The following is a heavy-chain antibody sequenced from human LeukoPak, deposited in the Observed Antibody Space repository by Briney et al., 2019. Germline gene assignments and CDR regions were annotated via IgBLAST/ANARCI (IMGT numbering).Heavy chain of an antibody. V-gene: IGHV4-30-4*02. CDR3: ARDLYYYDSSGYSYYYGMDV. J-gene: IGHJ6*02. CDR2: IYYSGST. Sequence: SETLSLTCTVSGGSISSGDYYWSWIRQPPGKGLEWIGYIYYSGSTYYNPSLKSRVTISVDTSKNQFSLKLSSVTAADTAVYFCARDLYYYDSSGYSYYYGMDVWGQGTTVTVSS. CDR1: GGSISSGDYY. D-gene: IGHD3-22*01.